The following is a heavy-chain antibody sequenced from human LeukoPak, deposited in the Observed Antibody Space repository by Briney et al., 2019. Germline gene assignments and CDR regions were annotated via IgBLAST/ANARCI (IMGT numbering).Heavy chain of an antibody. D-gene: IGHD2-21*02. CDR2: NYYSGST. Sequence: SETLSLTCTVSGGSISSYYWSWIRQPPGKGLEWIGYNYYSGSTNYNPSLKSRVTISVDTSKNQFSLKLSSVTAADTAVYYCARRTCGSDCYSVDYWGQGNMVTVSS. CDR3: ARRTCGSDCYSVDY. CDR1: GGSISSYY. V-gene: IGHV4-59*12. J-gene: IGHJ4*02.